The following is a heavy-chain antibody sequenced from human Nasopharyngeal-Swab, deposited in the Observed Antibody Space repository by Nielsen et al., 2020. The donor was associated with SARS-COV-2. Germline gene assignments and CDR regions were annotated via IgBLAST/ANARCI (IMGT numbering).Heavy chain of an antibody. J-gene: IGHJ6*02. V-gene: IGHV1-3*04. CDR2: SNTANGDT. Sequence: WGRQARGEGVEWMGWSNTANGDTRYSQKFQDRVTISTDTYAISTDTSATTAYMELSSLGSEGTAVYFCARDEDVWGQGTTVTVSS. CDR3: ARDEDV.